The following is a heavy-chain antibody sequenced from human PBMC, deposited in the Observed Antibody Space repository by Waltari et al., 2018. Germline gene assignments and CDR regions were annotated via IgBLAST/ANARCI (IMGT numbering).Heavy chain of an antibody. CDR3: ATPGFFDLYYFDY. D-gene: IGHD3-9*01. CDR1: GYRLTDLS. Sequence: QVQLVQSGAEVKKPGASVKVSCKVSGYRLTDLSMDWVRQAPGKGLEWLGGFDPEDGETIYAQKFQGRVTMTEDTSTDTAYMELSSLRSEDTAVYFCATPGFFDLYYFDYWGQGTLVTVSS. J-gene: IGHJ4*02. V-gene: IGHV1-24*01. CDR2: FDPEDGET.